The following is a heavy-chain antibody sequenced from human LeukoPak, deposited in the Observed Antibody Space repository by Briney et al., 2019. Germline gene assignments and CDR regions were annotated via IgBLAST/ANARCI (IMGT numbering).Heavy chain of an antibody. CDR2: IYSGGST. J-gene: IGHJ4*02. V-gene: IGHV3-66*01. D-gene: IGHD3-10*01. CDR3: ARGKNLLELLPRIDY. Sequence: GGSLRLSCAASGFTVSSNYMSWVRQAPGKGLEWVSIIYSGGSTYYADSVKGRFTISRDSSKNTLYLQMNSLRAEDTAVYYCARGKNLLELLPRIDYWGQGTLVTVSS. CDR1: GFTVSSNY.